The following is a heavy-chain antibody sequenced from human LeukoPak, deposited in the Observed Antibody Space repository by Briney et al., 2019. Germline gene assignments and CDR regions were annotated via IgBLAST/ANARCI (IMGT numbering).Heavy chain of an antibody. V-gene: IGHV4-61*08. CDR1: GGSVTFGGHY. CDR2: IYYSGST. D-gene: IGHD3-10*01. Sequence: SETLSLTCTVSGGSVTFGGHYWSWIRQSPGRGLEWIGNIYYSGSTNYNPSLKSRVTILIDTSKNEFSLKLASVTAADTALYYCARDYYGSGDVFDIWGQGTMVTVS. CDR3: ARDYYGSGDVFDI. J-gene: IGHJ3*02.